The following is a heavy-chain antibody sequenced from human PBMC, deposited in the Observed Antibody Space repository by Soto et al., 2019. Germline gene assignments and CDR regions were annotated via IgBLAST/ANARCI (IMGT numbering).Heavy chain of an antibody. CDR3: VRFGGAAAGPGDY. D-gene: IGHD6-13*01. Sequence: PGGSLRLSCVASEFTFSSYEMNRVRQAPGKGLEWVSYISSSGTTIYYTDSVKGRFTISRDNAKKSLYLQMNSLRAEDTAVYYCVRFGGAAAGPGDYWGPGTLVTVSS. CDR2: ISSSGTTI. CDR1: EFTFSSYE. V-gene: IGHV3-48*03. J-gene: IGHJ4*02.